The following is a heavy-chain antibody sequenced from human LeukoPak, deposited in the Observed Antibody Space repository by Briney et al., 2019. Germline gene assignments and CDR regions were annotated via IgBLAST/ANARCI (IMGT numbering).Heavy chain of an antibody. Sequence: ASVKVSCKVSGYTLTELSMHWVRQAPGKGLEWMGGFDPEDGETIYAQKFQGRVTMTEDTSTDTAYMELSSLRSEDTAVYYCATDPRYGGSYYFDYWGQGTLVTVSS. CDR3: ATDPRYGGSYYFDY. D-gene: IGHD1-26*01. CDR2: FDPEDGET. J-gene: IGHJ4*02. V-gene: IGHV1-24*01. CDR1: GYTLTELS.